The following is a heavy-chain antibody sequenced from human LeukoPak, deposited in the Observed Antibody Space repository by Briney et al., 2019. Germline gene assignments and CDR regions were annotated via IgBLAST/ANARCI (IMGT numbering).Heavy chain of an antibody. CDR2: INPNSGGT. CDR1: GYTFTGYY. D-gene: IGHD5-18*01. Sequence: GASVKVSCKASGYTFTGYYMHWVRQAPGQGLEWMGGINPNSGGTNYAQKFQGRVTMTRDTSISTAYMELSRLRSDDTAVYYCVRMLGVDTAMELDYWGQGTLVTVSS. CDR3: VRMLGVDTAMELDY. V-gene: IGHV1-2*02. J-gene: IGHJ4*02.